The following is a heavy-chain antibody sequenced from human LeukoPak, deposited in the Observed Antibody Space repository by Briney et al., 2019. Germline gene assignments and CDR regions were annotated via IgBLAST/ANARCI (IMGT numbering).Heavy chain of an antibody. CDR2: ISGSGGST. CDR1: GFTFSSYA. J-gene: IGHJ4*02. CDR3: AKDQGQLWLMSASFDY. D-gene: IGHD5-18*01. Sequence: GGSLRLSCAASGFTFSSYAMSWVRQAPGKGLEWVSAISGSGGSTYYADSVKGRFTISRDNSKNTLYLQMNSLRAEDTAVYYCAKDQGQLWLMSASFDYWGQGTLVTVSS. V-gene: IGHV3-23*01.